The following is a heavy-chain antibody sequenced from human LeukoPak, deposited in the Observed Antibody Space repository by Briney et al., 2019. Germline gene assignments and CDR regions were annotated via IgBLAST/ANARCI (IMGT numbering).Heavy chain of an antibody. D-gene: IGHD3-3*01. CDR1: GFTFSTSW. V-gene: IGHV3-7*02. CDR3: ARAGRFLEWLLEMDV. Sequence: GGSLRLSCSASGFTFSTSWMNWVRQAPGKGLEWVADIKEDGSEKYYVDSVKGRFTISRDNAKNSLYLQMNSLRAEDTAVYYCARAGRFLEWLLEMDVWGQGTTVTVSS. J-gene: IGHJ6*02. CDR2: IKEDGSEK.